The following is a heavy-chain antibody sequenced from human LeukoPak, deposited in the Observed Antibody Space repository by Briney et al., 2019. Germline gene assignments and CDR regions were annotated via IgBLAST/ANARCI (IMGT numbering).Heavy chain of an antibody. CDR1: GFRFSNAW. CDR2: IKSKSEGGTP. Sequence: GGSLRLSCAASGFRFSNAWMSWVRQAPGKGLEWVGRIKSKSEGGTPDYAAPVEGRFTISRDDSKNTLYLQMNSLRAEDTATYYCAKPRAMTTGVGRYFDLWGRGTLVTVSS. V-gene: IGHV3-15*01. CDR3: AKPRAMTTGVGRYFDL. J-gene: IGHJ2*01. D-gene: IGHD1-1*01.